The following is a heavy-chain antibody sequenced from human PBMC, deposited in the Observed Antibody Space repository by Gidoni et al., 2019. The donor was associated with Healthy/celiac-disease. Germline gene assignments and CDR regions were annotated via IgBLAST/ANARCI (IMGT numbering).Heavy chain of an antibody. D-gene: IGHD7-27*01. Sequence: QVQLQQWGAGLLKPSETLSLTCAVYGGSFSGYYWSWIRQPPGKGLEWIGEINHSGSTNYNPSLKSRVTISVDTSKNQFSLKLSSVTAADTAVYYCARAIWGEAARAFDIWGQGTMVTVSS. CDR1: GGSFSGYY. CDR3: ARAIWGEAARAFDI. V-gene: IGHV4-34*01. CDR2: INHSGST. J-gene: IGHJ3*02.